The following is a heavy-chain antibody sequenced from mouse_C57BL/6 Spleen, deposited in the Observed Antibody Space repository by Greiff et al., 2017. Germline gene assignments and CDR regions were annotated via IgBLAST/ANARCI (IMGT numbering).Heavy chain of an antibody. Sequence: EVQLVESGGGLVKPGGSLKLSCAASGFTFSSYTMSWVRQTPEKRLEWVATISGGGGNTYYPDSVKGRITISRDNAKNTLYLQMSSLRSEDTAVYYCARPDGYYVGGAMDYWGQGTSVTVSS. J-gene: IGHJ4*01. CDR1: GFTFSSYT. CDR3: ARPDGYYVGGAMDY. V-gene: IGHV5-9*04. D-gene: IGHD2-3*01. CDR2: ISGGGGNT.